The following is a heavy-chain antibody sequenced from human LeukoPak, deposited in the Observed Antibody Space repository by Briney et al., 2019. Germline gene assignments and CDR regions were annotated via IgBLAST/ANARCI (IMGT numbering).Heavy chain of an antibody. J-gene: IGHJ4*02. CDR3: ARLGGVYGGYYFDY. CDR2: IYDSGST. Sequence: SETLSLTCTVSGGSIRSSYYYWGWIRQPPGKGLEWIGSIYDSGSTYYNPSLKSRVTISVDTSKNQFSPKLNSVTAADTAVYYCARLGGVYGGYYFDYWGQGTLVTVSS. CDR1: GGSIRSSYYY. V-gene: IGHV4-39*01. D-gene: IGHD2-8*02.